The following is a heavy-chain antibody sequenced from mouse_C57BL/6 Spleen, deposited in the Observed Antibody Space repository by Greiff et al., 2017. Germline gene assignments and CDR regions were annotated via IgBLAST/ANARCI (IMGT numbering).Heavy chain of an antibody. CDR3: ERFLSGNFDY. J-gene: IGHJ2*01. V-gene: IGHV1-82*01. Sequence: VQLQQSGPELVKPGASVKISCKASGYAFSSSWMNWVKQRPGKGLEWIGRIYPGDGDTNYNGKFKGKATLTADKSSSTASMQLSSLTSEDSAVYFCERFLSGNFDYWGQGTTLTVSS. D-gene: IGHD4-1*01. CDR2: IYPGDGDT. CDR1: GYAFSSSW.